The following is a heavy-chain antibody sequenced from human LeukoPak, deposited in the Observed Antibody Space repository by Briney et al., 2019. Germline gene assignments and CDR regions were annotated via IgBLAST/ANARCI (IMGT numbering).Heavy chain of an antibody. CDR2: IYYSGNT. D-gene: IGHD1-26*01. CDR3: ARVFSGSFDI. J-gene: IGHJ3*02. CDR1: GGSIGSYY. Sequence: SETLSLTCTVSGGSIGSYYWSWIRRPPGKGLEWIGYIYYSGNTNYSPSLKSRITMSVDTSKNQFSLKLSSVTAADTAVYYCARVFSGSFDIWGQGTMVTVSS. V-gene: IGHV4-59*01.